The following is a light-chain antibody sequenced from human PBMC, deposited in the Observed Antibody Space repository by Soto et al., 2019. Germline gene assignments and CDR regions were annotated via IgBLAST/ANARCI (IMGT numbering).Light chain of an antibody. J-gene: IGKJ3*01. CDR2: DAS. CDR1: QSISSW. CDR3: QQLKAYPFT. V-gene: IGKV1-5*01. Sequence: DIQMTQSPSTLSASVGDRVTITCRASQSISSWLAWYQQKPGKAPKLLIYDASSLESGVPSRFSGSGSGTEFTLTISSLQPDDFATYYCQQLKAYPFTFGPGTKVDIK.